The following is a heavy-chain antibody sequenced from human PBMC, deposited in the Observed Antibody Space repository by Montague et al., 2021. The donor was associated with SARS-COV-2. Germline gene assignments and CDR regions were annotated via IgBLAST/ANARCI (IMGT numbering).Heavy chain of an antibody. Sequence: SETLSLTCTVSGASMSDHYWAWIRQPPGKGLEWLAYIYYSGGINSNASLKSRVSMSVDTFKNQFSLKLTSVTAADTAVYYCARAVSVRRAVNWSDPWGQGTLVTVSS. CDR3: ARAVSVRRAVNWSDP. D-gene: IGHD3-10*01. CDR2: IYYSGGI. CDR1: GASMSDHY. V-gene: IGHV4-59*11. J-gene: IGHJ5*02.